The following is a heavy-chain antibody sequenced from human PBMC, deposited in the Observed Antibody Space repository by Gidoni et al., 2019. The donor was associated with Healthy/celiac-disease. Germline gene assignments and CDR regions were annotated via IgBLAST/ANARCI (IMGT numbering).Heavy chain of an antibody. V-gene: IGHV1-69*01. CDR3: AREGGSYRGWFDP. CDR1: GGTCSSYA. J-gene: IGHJ5*02. CDR2: IIPIVGTA. D-gene: IGHD1-26*01. Sequence: QVQLVQSGAEVQTPGPSVKVSCKASGGTCSSYASSWVRQAPGEGLEWMGGIIPIVGTANYAQKCEGRVTITADESTSTAYMGLSSLRSEDTAVYYCAREGGSYRGWFDPWGQGTLVTVSS.